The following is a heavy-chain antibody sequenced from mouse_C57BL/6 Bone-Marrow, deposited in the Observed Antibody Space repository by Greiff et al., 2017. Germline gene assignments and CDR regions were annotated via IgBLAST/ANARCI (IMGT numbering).Heavy chain of an antibody. CDR1: GFTFSNYW. D-gene: IGHD3-1*01. V-gene: IGHV6-3*01. CDR2: IRLKSDNYAT. Sequence: EVMLVESGGGLVQPGGSMKLSCVASGFTFSNYWMNWVRQSPEKGLEWVAQIRLKSDNYATHYAESVKGRFTISRDDSKSSVYLQMNNLRAEDTGIYYCTGLRGGWCAYWGQGTLVTVSA. J-gene: IGHJ3*01. CDR3: TGLRGGWCAY.